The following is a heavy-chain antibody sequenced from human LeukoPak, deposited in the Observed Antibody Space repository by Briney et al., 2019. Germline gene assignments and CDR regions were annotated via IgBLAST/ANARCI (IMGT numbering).Heavy chain of an antibody. D-gene: IGHD3-10*01. J-gene: IGHJ5*02. Sequence: SETLSLTCTVSGGSISSYYWNWIRQPPGKGLEWIGYIYYSGSTNYYPSLKSRVTISVDTYKNQFSLKQSTAAAAGTTVYYCARRKLGWFDPWGQGTLVTVTS. CDR1: GGSISSYY. CDR2: IYYSGST. CDR3: ARRKLGWFDP. V-gene: IGHV4-59*08.